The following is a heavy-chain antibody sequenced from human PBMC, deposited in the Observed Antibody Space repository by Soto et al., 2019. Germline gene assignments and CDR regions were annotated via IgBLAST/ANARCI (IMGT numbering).Heavy chain of an antibody. J-gene: IGHJ6*02. CDR2: TYYRSKWYN. D-gene: IGHD3-3*01. CDR3: ARILRFLELLSRHDYYYYGMDV. CDR1: GDSFSSNSAA. Sequence: SQTLLLTCAISGDSFSSNSAAWNWIRQSPSRGLEWLGRTYYRSKWYNDYAVSVKSRITINPDTSKNQFSLQLNSVTPEDTAVYYCARILRFLELLSRHDYYYYGMDVWGQGTTVTVSS. V-gene: IGHV6-1*01.